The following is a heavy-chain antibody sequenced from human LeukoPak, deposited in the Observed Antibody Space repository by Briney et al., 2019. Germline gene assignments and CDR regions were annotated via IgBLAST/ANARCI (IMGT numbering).Heavy chain of an antibody. CDR3: AGEVGGASDY. D-gene: IGHD2-15*01. CDR2: ISYYGSNK. Sequence: GGSLRLSCAASGVTFSSYVMHWVRQPPGKGLEWVAVISYYGSNKYYAASVKSRFTISRDNTKNTLYLQMKRLRAEDTAVYYCAGEVGGASDYWGQGNLVTVSS. J-gene: IGHJ4*02. CDR1: GVTFSSYV. V-gene: IGHV3-30-3*01.